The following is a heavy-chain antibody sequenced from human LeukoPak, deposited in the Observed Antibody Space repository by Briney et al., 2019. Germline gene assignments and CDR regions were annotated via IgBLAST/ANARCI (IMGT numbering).Heavy chain of an antibody. V-gene: IGHV3-23*01. CDR2: IFPSGGEI. D-gene: IGHD2-8*02. J-gene: IGHJ4*02. Sequence: PGGFLRLSCAASGFTFSTFAMIWVRQPPGKGLEWVSSIFPSGGEIHYADSVRGRFTISRDNSKSTLSLQMNNLRAEDTAIYYCATYRQVLLPFESWGQGTLVTISS. CDR3: ATYRQVLLPFES. CDR1: GFTFSTFA.